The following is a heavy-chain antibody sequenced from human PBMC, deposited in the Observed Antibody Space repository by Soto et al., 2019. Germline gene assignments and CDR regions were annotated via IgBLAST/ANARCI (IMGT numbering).Heavy chain of an antibody. Sequence: GESLKISCKGSGYSFTSYWIGWVRQMPGKGLEWMGIIYPGDSDTRYSPSFQGQVTISADKSISTAYLQWSSLKASDTAMYYCARRGSIAVAGTGWNYYYYYGMDGWGQGTTVTVSS. J-gene: IGHJ6*02. CDR1: GYSFTSYW. V-gene: IGHV5-51*01. CDR2: IYPGDSDT. CDR3: ARRGSIAVAGTGWNYYYYYGMDG. D-gene: IGHD6-19*01.